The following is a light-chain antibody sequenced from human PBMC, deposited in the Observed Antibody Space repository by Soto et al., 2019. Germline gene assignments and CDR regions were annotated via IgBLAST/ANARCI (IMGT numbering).Light chain of an antibody. CDR2: EDN. CDR1: SSDVGSYNL. Sequence: QSALTQPASVSGSPGQSITISCTGTSSDVGSYNLVSWYQQHPGKAPKLMIYEDNKRPSGVSNRFSGSKSGNTACLTISGLQAEDEAHYYCCSYAPISTVVFGGGTKLTVL. CDR3: CSYAPISTVV. V-gene: IGLV2-23*01. J-gene: IGLJ3*02.